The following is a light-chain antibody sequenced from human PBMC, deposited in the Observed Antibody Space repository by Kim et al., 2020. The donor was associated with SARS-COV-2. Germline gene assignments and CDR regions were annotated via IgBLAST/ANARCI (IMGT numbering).Light chain of an antibody. V-gene: IGKV3-11*01. CDR1: QSVSSN. Sequence: LSLSPGERAPRSCRASQSVSSNLAWYQQRPGQPPRLLIYDASNRASGIPARFSGSGSGTDFTLTISSLEPEDFAVYYCQQRSNWPSFGPGTRLEI. CDR3: QQRSNWPS. CDR2: DAS. J-gene: IGKJ2*03.